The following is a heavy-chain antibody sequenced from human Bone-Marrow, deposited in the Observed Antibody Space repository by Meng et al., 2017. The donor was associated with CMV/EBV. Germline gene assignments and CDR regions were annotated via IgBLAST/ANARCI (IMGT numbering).Heavy chain of an antibody. V-gene: IGHV3-48*04. J-gene: IGHJ4*02. CDR2: ISSSGSTI. CDR1: GFTFSSYS. D-gene: IGHD2-2*02. CDR3: ARGAGCSSTSCYMDFDY. Sequence: GESLKISCAASGFTFSSYSMNWVRQAPGKGLEWVSYISSSGSTIYYADSVKGRFTISRDNAKNSLYLQMNSLRAEDTAVYYCARGAGCSSTSCYMDFDYWGQGTLVTVSS.